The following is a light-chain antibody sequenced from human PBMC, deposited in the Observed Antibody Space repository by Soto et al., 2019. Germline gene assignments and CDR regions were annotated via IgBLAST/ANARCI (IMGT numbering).Light chain of an antibody. Sequence: EIVLTQSPATLSVSPGERATLSCRAGQTIYSNVALYQQRPGQAPRLLIYRASTRATGVPARFSGSGSGTDFTLTISSLQPEYFATYYCQQLNSYPLTFGGGTKVDIK. V-gene: IGKV3-15*01. CDR1: QTIYSN. CDR2: RAS. J-gene: IGKJ4*01. CDR3: QQLNSYPLT.